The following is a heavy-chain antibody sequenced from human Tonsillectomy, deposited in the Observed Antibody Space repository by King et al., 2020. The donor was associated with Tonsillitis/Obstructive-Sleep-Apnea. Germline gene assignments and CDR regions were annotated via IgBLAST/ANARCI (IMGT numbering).Heavy chain of an antibody. Sequence: VQLVESGGGLIQPGGSLRLSCAASVFTFSSHSINWVRQAPGKGLEWVSYISRSCSTIYDADSVKGRFTISRDNAKSSLYLQMNNLRDEDMGVYYCARDYGFRFDPWGQGTLVTVSS. J-gene: IGHJ5*02. CDR1: VFTFSSHS. CDR3: ARDYGFRFDP. D-gene: IGHD2-2*03. CDR2: ISRSCSTI. V-gene: IGHV3-48*02.